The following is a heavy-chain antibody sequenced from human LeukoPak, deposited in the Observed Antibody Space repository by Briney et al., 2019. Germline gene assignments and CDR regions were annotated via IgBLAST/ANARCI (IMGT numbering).Heavy chain of an antibody. CDR2: IYTSGST. Sequence: SETLSLXCTVSGGSISSYYWSWIRQPAGKGLEWIGRIYTSGSTNYNPSLKSRVTMSVDTSKNQFSLKLSSVTAADTAVYYCARDRGSSSWQPLDYWGQGTLVTVSS. V-gene: IGHV4-4*07. CDR3: ARDRGSSSWQPLDY. CDR1: GGSISSYY. J-gene: IGHJ4*02. D-gene: IGHD6-13*01.